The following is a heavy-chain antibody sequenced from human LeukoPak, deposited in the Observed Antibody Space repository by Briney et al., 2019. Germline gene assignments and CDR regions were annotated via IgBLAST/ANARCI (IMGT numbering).Heavy chain of an antibody. D-gene: IGHD2-2*01. J-gene: IGHJ4*02. CDR1: GFIFSYYK. V-gene: IGHV3-7*01. Sequence: GGSLRLSCAASGFIFSYYKMSWVRQAPGKGLEWVANINQDGSEKYYVDSVKGRFTISRDNAKSTLYLQMDSLRVDDTALYYCARDRCSSTSCFLDSWGQGALVTVSS. CDR3: ARDRCSSTSCFLDS. CDR2: INQDGSEK.